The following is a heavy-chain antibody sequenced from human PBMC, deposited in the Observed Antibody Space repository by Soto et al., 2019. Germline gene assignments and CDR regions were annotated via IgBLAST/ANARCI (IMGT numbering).Heavy chain of an antibody. CDR2: IKQDGSEK. CDR3: ARADSSGWSPFDY. CDR1: GFTFSSYW. D-gene: IGHD6-19*01. J-gene: IGHJ4*02. V-gene: IGHV3-7*05. Sequence: ESGGGLVQPGGSLRLSCAASGFTFSSYWMSWVRQAPGKGLEWVANIKQDGSEKYYVDSVKGRFTISRDNAKNSLYLQMNSLRAEDTAVYYGARADSSGWSPFDYWGQGTLVTVSS.